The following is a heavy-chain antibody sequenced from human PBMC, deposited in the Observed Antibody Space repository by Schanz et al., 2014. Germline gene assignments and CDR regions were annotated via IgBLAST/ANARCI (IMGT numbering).Heavy chain of an antibody. CDR2: ISRSSSTI. Sequence: VHLVESGGGVVQPGGSLRLSCAASGFIFRTYGMHWVRQAPGKGLEWVSYISRSSSTIYYTDSVKGRFTISRDNAKNSVYLQMNSLKPEDTAVYYCAIARLRGDGQNVDFDYWGQGTLVTVST. CDR1: GFIFRTYG. CDR3: AIARLRGDGQNVDFDY. D-gene: IGHD4-17*01. J-gene: IGHJ4*02. V-gene: IGHV3-48*01.